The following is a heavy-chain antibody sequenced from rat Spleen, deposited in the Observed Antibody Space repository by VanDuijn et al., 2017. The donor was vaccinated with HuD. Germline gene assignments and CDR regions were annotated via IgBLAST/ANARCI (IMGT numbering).Heavy chain of an antibody. CDR3: ARLYTYYYVMDA. CDR1: GFTFSNYY. J-gene: IGHJ4*01. CDR2: LTTGGDNT. D-gene: IGHD1-9*01. V-gene: IGHV5-25*01. Sequence: EVQLVESGGGLVQPGRSMKLSCAASGFTFSNYYMAWVRQAPTKGLEWVASLTTGGDNTYYRDSVKGRFTISRDNAKSTLYLQMDSLRSEDTATYYCARLYTYYYVMDAWGQGASVTVSS.